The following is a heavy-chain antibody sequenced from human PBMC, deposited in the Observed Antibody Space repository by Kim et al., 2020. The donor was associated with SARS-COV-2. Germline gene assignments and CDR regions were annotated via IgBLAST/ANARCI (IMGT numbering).Heavy chain of an antibody. CDR1: GGSVSSGSYY. J-gene: IGHJ6*02. D-gene: IGHD3-3*01. V-gene: IGHV4-61*01. CDR2: IYYSGST. CDR3: ARVPGAALFGVVIVRGGMTV. Sequence: SETLSLTCTVSGGSVSSGSYYWSWIRQPPGKGLEWIGYIYYSGSTNYNPSLKSRVTISVDTSKNQFSLKLSSVTAADTAVYYCARVPGAALFGVVIVRGGMTVSRQGTTATVSS.